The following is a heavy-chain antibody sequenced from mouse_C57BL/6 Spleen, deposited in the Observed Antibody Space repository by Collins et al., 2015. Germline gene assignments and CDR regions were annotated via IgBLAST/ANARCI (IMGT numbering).Heavy chain of an antibody. CDR1: GYTFTSYW. J-gene: IGHJ3*01. V-gene: IGHV1-64*01. D-gene: IGHD2-5*01. Sequence: QVQLQQPGAELVKPGASVKLSCKASGYTFTSYWMHWVKQRPGQGLEWIGMIHPNSGSTNYNEKFKSKATLTVDKSSSTAYMQLSSLTSEDSAVYYCARGAYYSNPWFAYWGQGTLVTVSA. CDR3: ARGAYYSNPWFAY. CDR2: IHPNSGST.